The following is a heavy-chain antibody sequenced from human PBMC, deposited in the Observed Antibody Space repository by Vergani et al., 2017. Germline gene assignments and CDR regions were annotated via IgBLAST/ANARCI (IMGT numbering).Heavy chain of an antibody. CDR3: ARDPLYGSGFDWFDP. CDR1: GFTFSDYY. CDR2: ISSSSSYI. Sequence: QVQLVESGGGLVKPGGSLRLSCAASGFTFSDYYMSWIRQAPGKGLEWVSSISSSSSYIYYADSVKGRFTISRDNAKNSLYLQMNSLRAEDTAVYYCARDPLYGSGFDWFDPWGQGTLVTVSS. V-gene: IGHV3-11*06. D-gene: IGHD3-10*01. J-gene: IGHJ5*02.